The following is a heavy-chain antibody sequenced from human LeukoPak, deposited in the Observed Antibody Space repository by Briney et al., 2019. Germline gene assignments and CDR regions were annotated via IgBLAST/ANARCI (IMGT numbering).Heavy chain of an antibody. CDR1: AYDFTGYH. Sequence: GASVKVSCKVVAYDFTGYHIHWVRLAPGQGPEWMGRLNPNTGHAVYAFKFQGRVTITRDTSSSTAYVEVTRLTSDDTALYYCAKDRDGADRIILWGQGTLVTVSS. CDR2: LNPNTGHA. CDR3: AKDRDGADRIIL. D-gene: IGHD5-24*01. V-gene: IGHV1-2*06. J-gene: IGHJ4*02.